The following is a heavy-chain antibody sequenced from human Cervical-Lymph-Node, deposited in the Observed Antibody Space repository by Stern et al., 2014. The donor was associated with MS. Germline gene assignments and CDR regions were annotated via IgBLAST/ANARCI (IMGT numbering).Heavy chain of an antibody. V-gene: IGHV4-39*01. Sequence: QVQLQESGPGLVKPSEILTLTCTVSGGPISDTDYFWAWVRQPPGKGLEXIGTIYYTETTYYNPSLKSRVTISIDTSTNQFSLNLNSVTAADTAVYFCARHLRRDLFPFDYWGQGTLVTVSS. J-gene: IGHJ4*02. CDR1: GGPISDTDYF. CDR3: ARHLRRDLFPFDY. CDR2: IYYTETT. D-gene: IGHD2/OR15-2a*01.